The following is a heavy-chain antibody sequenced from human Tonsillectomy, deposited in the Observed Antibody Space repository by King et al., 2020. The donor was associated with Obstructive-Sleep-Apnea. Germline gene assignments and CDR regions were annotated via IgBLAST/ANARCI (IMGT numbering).Heavy chain of an antibody. CDR3: AKDLYYQTGVGLYYYYYGMDV. D-gene: IGHD7-27*01. J-gene: IGHJ6*02. CDR2: ISYDGSNK. CDR1: GFTFSSYG. V-gene: IGHV3-30*18. Sequence: VQLVESGGGVVQPGRSLRLSCAASGFTFSSYGMHWVRQAPGKGLEWVAVISYDGSNKYYADSVKGRFTISRDNSKNTLYLQMNSLRAEDTAVYYCAKDLYYQTGVGLYYYYYGMDVWGQGTTVTVSS.